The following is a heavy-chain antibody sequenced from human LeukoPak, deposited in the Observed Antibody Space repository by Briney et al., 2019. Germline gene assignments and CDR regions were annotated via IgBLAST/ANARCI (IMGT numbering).Heavy chain of an antibody. CDR3: ARDTDYYDSSGYYFGGGFFDY. D-gene: IGHD3-22*01. CDR1: GFTFSSYA. CDR2: ISADADTT. V-gene: IGHV3-23*01. Sequence: GGSLRLSCAASGFTFSSYAMTWVRQAPGKGLEWVSCISADADTTYYADSVKGRFTISRDNAKNSLYLQMNSLRAEDTAVYYCARDTDYYDSSGYYFGGGFFDYWGQGTLVTVSS. J-gene: IGHJ4*02.